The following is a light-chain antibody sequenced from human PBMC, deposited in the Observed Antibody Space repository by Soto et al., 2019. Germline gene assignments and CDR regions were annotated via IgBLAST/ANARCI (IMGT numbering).Light chain of an antibody. CDR3: QSYDSSLSGYYV. CDR1: SSNIGAGYD. J-gene: IGLJ1*01. CDR2: GNS. V-gene: IGLV1-40*01. Sequence: QSVLTQPPSVSGAPGQRVTISCTGSSSNIGAGYDVHWYQQPPGTAPKFLIYGNSNRPSGVPDRFSGSKSGTSASLAITGLQAGDEADYYCQSYDSSLSGYYVFGTGTKVTVL.